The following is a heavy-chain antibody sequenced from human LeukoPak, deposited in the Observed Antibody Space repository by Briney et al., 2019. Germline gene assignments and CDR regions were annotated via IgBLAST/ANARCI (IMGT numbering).Heavy chain of an antibody. V-gene: IGHV3-21*01. CDR1: GFTLSSYN. CDR2: ISSSSYI. J-gene: IGHJ4*02. D-gene: IGHD3-16*02. Sequence: GGSLRLSCVGSGFTLSSYNMNWVRQAPGKGLEWVSSISSSSYIYYADSVKGRFTISRDNAKNSLYLQLNSLRAEDTAVYFCTRGYRGADNWGQGTLVTVSS. CDR3: TRGYRGADN.